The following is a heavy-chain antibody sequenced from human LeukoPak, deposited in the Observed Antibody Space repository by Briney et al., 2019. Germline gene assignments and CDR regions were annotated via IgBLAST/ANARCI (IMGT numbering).Heavy chain of an antibody. Sequence: SETLSLTCAVSGGSISGGGYSWSWIRQPPGKGLEWIGYIYHSGSTYYNPSLKSRVTISVDRSKNQFSLKLSSVTAADTAVYYCARGFRVRFLLRGECWFDPWGQGTLVTVSS. CDR2: IYHSGST. D-gene: IGHD3-3*01. V-gene: IGHV4-30-2*01. CDR3: ARGFRVRFLLRGECWFDP. CDR1: GGSISGGGYS. J-gene: IGHJ5*02.